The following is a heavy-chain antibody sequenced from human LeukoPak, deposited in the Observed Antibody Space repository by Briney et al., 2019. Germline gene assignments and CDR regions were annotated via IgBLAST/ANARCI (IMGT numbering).Heavy chain of an antibody. CDR3: AKERTQTTSFDY. Sequence: PGGSLRLSCAASGFPFRSYPMNWVRQAPGKGLEWVSTISGSGGSTYYADSVKGRFTISRDNSKNTLYLQMNRLRAEDTAIYYCAKERTQTTSFDYWGQGTLVTVSS. D-gene: IGHD2/OR15-2a*01. V-gene: IGHV3-23*01. CDR2: ISGSGGST. CDR1: GFPFRSYP. J-gene: IGHJ4*02.